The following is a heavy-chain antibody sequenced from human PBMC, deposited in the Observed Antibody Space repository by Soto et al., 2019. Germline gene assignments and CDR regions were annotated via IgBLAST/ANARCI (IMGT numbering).Heavy chain of an antibody. CDR1: SGSISRSNW. V-gene: IGHV4-4*02. D-gene: IGHD3-16*02. Sequence: QVQLQESGPGLVKPSGTLSLTCAVYSGSISRSNWWSWVRQPPGKGLEWIGGIYHSGSTNYNPSLKSRVPISVDKSKNQFSLKVRSVTAAYKAVYYCASLRDITFGGVIAKGPFDIWGHGTMVTVSS. CDR3: ASLRDITFGGVIAKGPFDI. CDR2: IYHSGST. J-gene: IGHJ3*02.